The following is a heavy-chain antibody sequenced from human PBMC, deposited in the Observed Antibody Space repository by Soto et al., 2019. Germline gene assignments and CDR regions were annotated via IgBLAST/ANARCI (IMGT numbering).Heavy chain of an antibody. D-gene: IGHD3-10*01. V-gene: IGHV1-69*02. CDR2: IIPILGIA. CDR1: GGTFSSYT. CDR3: ARFEWFGESPGAFDI. Sequence: QVQLVQSGAEVKKPGSSVKVSCKASGGTFSSYTISWVRQAPGQGLEWMGRIIPILGIANYAQKFQGRVTITADKSTSTAYMELSSLRSEDTAVYYCARFEWFGESPGAFDIWGQGTMVTVSS. J-gene: IGHJ3*02.